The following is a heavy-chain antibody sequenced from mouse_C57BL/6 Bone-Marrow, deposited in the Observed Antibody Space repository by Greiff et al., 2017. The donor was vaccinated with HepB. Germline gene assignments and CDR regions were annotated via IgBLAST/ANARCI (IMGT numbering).Heavy chain of an antibody. D-gene: IGHD2-12*01. CDR2: IDPENGDT. Sequence: DVQLQESGAELVRPGASVKLSCTASGFNIKDDYMHWVKQRPEQGLEWIGWIDPENGDTEYASKFQGKATITADTSSNTAYLQLSSLTSEDTAVYYCTLRRFAYWGQGTLVTVSA. CDR3: TLRRFAY. V-gene: IGHV14-4*01. J-gene: IGHJ3*01. CDR1: GFNIKDDY.